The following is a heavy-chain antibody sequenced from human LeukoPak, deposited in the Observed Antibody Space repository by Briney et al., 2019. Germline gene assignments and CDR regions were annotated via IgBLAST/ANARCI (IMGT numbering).Heavy chain of an antibody. CDR1: GFTFSTYA. CDR3: AKDLRGYSSAL. V-gene: IGHV3-23*01. CDR2: ISGSDSSP. J-gene: IGHJ4*02. Sequence: PGGSLRLSCAASGFTFSTYAMSWVRQAPGKGLEWVSSISGSDSSPYYAHSVKGRFSISRDNSKNTLYLQMNSLRADDTALYYCAKDLRGYSSALWGRGTLVTVSS. D-gene: IGHD5-12*01.